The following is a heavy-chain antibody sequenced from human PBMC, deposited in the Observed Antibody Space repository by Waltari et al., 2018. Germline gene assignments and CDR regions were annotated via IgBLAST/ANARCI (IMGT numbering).Heavy chain of an antibody. CDR2: MSFDGSHK. V-gene: IGHV3-30*04. D-gene: IGHD2-8*02. J-gene: IGHJ4*02. CDR3: VRDHGGSTGFPY. Sequence: AMHWVRQAPGRGLEGVAVMSFDGSHKYYVDSVKGRFTISRDNSKNTLYLQMNSLRTEDTAMYYCVRDHGGSTGFPYWGQGTLVTVSS. CDR1: A.